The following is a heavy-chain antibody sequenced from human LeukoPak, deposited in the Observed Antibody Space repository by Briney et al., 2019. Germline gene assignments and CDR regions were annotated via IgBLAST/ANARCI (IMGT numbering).Heavy chain of an antibody. CDR2: ISTTSHNT. CDR1: GFTFGAYY. V-gene: IGHV3-11*05. J-gene: IGHJ4*02. D-gene: IGHD2-2*01. Sequence: GGSLRLSCAASGFTFGAYYMSWIRQAPGKGLEWLADISTTSHNTNNADSVKGRFTISRDDAKNSLYLQMNSLRVEDTAVYYCARVDSNSWSGYWGQGTLVTVSS. CDR3: ARVDSNSWSGY.